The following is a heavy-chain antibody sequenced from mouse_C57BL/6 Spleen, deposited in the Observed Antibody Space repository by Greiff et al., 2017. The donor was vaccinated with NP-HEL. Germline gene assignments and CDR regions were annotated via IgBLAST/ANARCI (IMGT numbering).Heavy chain of an antibody. D-gene: IGHD2-1*01. CDR3: ARGAGNYEFVY. V-gene: IGHV1-64*01. CDR2: IHPNSGST. J-gene: IGHJ3*01. CDR1: GYTFTSYW. Sequence: QVQLKQPGAELVKPGASVKLSCKASGYTFTSYWMHWVKQRPGQGLEWIGMIHPNSGSTNYNEKFKSKATLTVDKSSSTAYMQLSSLTSEDSAVYYCARGAGNYEFVYWGQGTLVTVSA.